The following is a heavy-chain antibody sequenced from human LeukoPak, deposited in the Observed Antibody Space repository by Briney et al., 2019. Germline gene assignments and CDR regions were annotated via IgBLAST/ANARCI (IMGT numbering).Heavy chain of an antibody. Sequence: SETLSLTCTTSGVSISRFYWSWVRQPPGKGLEWIGNIYSGVPTYFNPSLKSRVIISVDTSKNQFSLNLTSVTAADTAMYYCVQTPGWPGFDYWGQGILVTVSS. CDR1: GVSISRFY. V-gene: IGHV4-4*09. D-gene: IGHD6-19*01. CDR2: IYSGVPT. J-gene: IGHJ4*02. CDR3: VQTPGWPGFDY.